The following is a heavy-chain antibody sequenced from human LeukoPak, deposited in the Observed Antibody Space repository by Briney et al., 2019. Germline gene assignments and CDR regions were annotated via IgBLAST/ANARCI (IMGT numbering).Heavy chain of an antibody. J-gene: IGHJ5*02. CDR3: AKDRPNTSGWFDP. CDR1: GFTFNTYS. D-gene: IGHD3-10*01. Sequence: GGSLRLSCAASGFTFNTYSMNWVRQAPGKGLEWVSSISGSSSYIDYADSVKGRFTISRDNSKNTLYLQMNSLRAEDTAVYYCAKDRPNTSGWFDPWGQGTLVTVSS. V-gene: IGHV3-21*04. CDR2: ISGSSSYI.